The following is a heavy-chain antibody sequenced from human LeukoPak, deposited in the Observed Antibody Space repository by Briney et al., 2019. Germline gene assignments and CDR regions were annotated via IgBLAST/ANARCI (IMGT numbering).Heavy chain of an antibody. Sequence: GGSLRLSCAASGFTFSNYAMNWVRQAPGKGLEWVSSISYSGDNTYCADSVKGRFTISRDNSNNTLYLQMNSLRAEDTAIYYCAKGPIAVAGKFDYWGQGTLVTVSS. CDR1: GFTFSNYA. CDR2: ISYSGDNT. D-gene: IGHD6-19*01. V-gene: IGHV3-23*01. CDR3: AKGPIAVAGKFDY. J-gene: IGHJ4*02.